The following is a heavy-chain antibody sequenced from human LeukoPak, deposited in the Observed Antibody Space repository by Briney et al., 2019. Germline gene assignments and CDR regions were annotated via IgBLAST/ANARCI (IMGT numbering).Heavy chain of an antibody. CDR1: GSSFTRYW. CDR3: ARLPLTTGGFDY. CDR2: IYPGDSDT. J-gene: IGHJ4*02. Sequence: GESLQISCKGSGSSFTRYWIGWVRQMPGKGLEWLGIIYPGDSDTRYSPAFQGQVTISAAKSINTAYLQWSSLKASDTAMYYCARLPLTTGGFDYWGQGTLVTVSS. V-gene: IGHV5-51*01. D-gene: IGHD4-11*01.